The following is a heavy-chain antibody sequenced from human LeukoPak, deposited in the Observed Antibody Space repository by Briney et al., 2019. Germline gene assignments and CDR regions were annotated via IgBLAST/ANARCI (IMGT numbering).Heavy chain of an antibody. CDR3: ARTSGYERSSDY. V-gene: IGHV4-4*02. CDR1: GGSISSSNW. D-gene: IGHD5-12*01. Sequence: SETLSLTCAVSGGSISSSNWWSWVRQPPGKGLEWIGEIYHSGSTNYNPSLKSRVTISVDTSKNQFSLKLSYVTAADTAVYYCARTSGYERSSDYWGQGTLVTVSS. CDR2: IYHSGST. J-gene: IGHJ4*02.